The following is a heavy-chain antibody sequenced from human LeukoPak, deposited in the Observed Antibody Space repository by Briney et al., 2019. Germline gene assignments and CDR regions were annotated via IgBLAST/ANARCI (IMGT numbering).Heavy chain of an antibody. CDR3: ARGILTGYYRYYFDY. J-gene: IGHJ4*02. Sequence: PSETLSLTCAVYGGSFSGYYWSWIRQPPGKVLEWIGEINHSGSTNYNPSLKSRVTISVDTSKNQFSLKLSSVTAADTAVYYCARGILTGYYRYYFDYWGQGTLVTVSS. V-gene: IGHV4-34*01. D-gene: IGHD3-9*01. CDR2: INHSGST. CDR1: GGSFSGYY.